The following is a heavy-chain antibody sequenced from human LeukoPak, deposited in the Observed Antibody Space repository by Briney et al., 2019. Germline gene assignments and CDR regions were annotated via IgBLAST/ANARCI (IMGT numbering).Heavy chain of an antibody. CDR2: IDPSDSYT. CDR1: GYSFTSYW. D-gene: IGHD1-14*01. Sequence: GESLKIFCKGSGYSFTSYWISWVRQMPGKGLEWMGRIDPSDSYTNYSPSFQGHVTISADKSISTAYLQWSSLKASDTAMYYCARHSTSREPYYGMDVWGQGTTVTVSS. CDR3: ARHSTSREPYYGMDV. J-gene: IGHJ6*02. V-gene: IGHV5-10-1*01.